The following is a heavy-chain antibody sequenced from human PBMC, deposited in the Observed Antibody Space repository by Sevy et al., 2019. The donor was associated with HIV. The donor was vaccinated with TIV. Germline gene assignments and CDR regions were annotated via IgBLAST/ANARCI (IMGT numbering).Heavy chain of an antibody. CDR3: ARAPGYCTSTNCYDWFDP. V-gene: IGHV3-33*01. CDR2: IWNDGSNQ. D-gene: IGHD2-2*01. J-gene: IGHJ5*02. Sequence: GGSLRLSCAASGFTFSSYGMHWVRQAPGKGLEWVAVIWNDGSNQYYADSVEGRFTVSRDNSTNTIYLHMNSLRAEDTAVYYCARAPGYCTSTNCYDWFDPWGHGTLVTVSS. CDR1: GFTFSSYG.